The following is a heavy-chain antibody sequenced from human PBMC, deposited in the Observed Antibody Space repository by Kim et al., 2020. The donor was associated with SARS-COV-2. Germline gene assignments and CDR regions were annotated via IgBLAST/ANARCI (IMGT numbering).Heavy chain of an antibody. V-gene: IGHV3-23*01. CDR3: AKDRYCSSSSCYGMGWYFDL. CDR2: ISGSGGTT. J-gene: IGHJ2*01. D-gene: IGHD2-2*01. CDR1: GFAFSSYA. Sequence: GGSLRLFCAASGFAFSSYAMTWVRQAPGKGLEWVSTISGSGGTTNYADSVRGRFTISRDNSKNTLYLQMNSLRGEESAVYYCAKDRYCSSSSCYGMGWYFDLWGRGTLVTVSS.